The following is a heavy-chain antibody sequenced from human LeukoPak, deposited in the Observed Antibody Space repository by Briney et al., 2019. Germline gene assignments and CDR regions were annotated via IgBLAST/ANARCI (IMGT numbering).Heavy chain of an antibody. CDR2: IKQDGSEK. J-gene: IGHJ4*02. CDR1: VCNFNSNW. D-gene: IGHD3-22*01. CDR3: ARDKYYDRYFDS. Sequence: GGSLRLSCVGSVCNFNSNWMSWVRQAPGKGLEWVANIKQDGSEKFYVDSVKGRFTISRDNAKNSVSLQMNRLRVEDTAVYYCARDKYYDRYFDSWGQGTLVTVSS. V-gene: IGHV3-7*01.